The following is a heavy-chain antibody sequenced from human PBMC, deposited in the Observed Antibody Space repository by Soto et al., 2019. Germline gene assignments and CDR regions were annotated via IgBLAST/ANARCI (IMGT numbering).Heavy chain of an antibody. CDR2: ISSSSSTI. Sequence: GGSLRLSCAASGFTFSSYSMNWVRQAPGKGLEWVSYISSSSSTIYYADCVKGRFTISRDNAKNSLYLQMNSLRDEDTAVYYCARDIARGYSSGCHFDYWGQGTLVTVSS. CDR1: GFTFSSYS. V-gene: IGHV3-48*02. CDR3: ARDIARGYSSGCHFDY. D-gene: IGHD6-19*01. J-gene: IGHJ4*02.